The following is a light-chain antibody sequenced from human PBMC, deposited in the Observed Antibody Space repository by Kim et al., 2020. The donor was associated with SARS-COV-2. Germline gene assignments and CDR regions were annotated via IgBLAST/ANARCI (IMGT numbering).Light chain of an antibody. Sequence: GQSITSSCAGTSSDVGSYSLVSWYQQHPGKAPKLMIYEVSKRPSGVSNRFSGSKSGNTASLTISGLQAEDEADYYCCSYAGSSDWVFGGGTQLTVL. CDR1: SSDVGSYSL. J-gene: IGLJ3*02. CDR2: EVS. CDR3: CSYAGSSDWV. V-gene: IGLV2-23*02.